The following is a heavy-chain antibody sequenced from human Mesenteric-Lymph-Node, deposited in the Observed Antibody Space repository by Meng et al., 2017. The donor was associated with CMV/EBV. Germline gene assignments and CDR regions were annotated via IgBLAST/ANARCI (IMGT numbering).Heavy chain of an antibody. Sequence: GESLKISCAASGFTFSSYAMSWVRQAPGKGLEWVSIIYADQSGSSTYYAGSGEGRFTISRDDSKNTVDLQMTGLTREDTAIYYCAKTLTISGMLRQYYYFDHWGHGTLVTVSS. J-gene: IGHJ4*01. CDR1: GFTFSSYA. CDR2: ADQSGSST. V-gene: IGHV3-23*05. D-gene: IGHD3-3*01. CDR3: AKTLTISGMLRQYYYFDH.